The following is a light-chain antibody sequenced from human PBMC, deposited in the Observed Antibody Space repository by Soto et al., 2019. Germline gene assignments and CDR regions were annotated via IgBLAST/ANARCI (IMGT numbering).Light chain of an antibody. CDR3: QQSYSRPRT. CDR2: TAS. J-gene: IGKJ1*01. CDR1: ESISTW. Sequence: DIQMTQSPSTLSASVGDRVTITCRASESISTWLAWYQQKPGKAPNLLIYTASSLESGVQSRFSGSGSGTDYTLTITSLQPEDFATYFCQQSYSRPRTFGQGTKVDIK. V-gene: IGKV1-39*01.